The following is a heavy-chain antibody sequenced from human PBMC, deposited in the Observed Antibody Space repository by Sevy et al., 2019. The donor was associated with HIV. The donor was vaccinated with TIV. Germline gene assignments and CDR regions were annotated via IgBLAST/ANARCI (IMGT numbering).Heavy chain of an antibody. CDR2: LSWNSASI. CDR1: GFTFDDYA. V-gene: IGHV3-9*01. D-gene: IGHD2-8*01. CDR3: ARDRDDGYCTNGVCFNFDN. J-gene: IGHJ4*01. Sequence: GGSLRLTCAASGFTFDDYAMHWVRQAPGKGLEWVSGLSWNSASIDYADSVKGRFTISRDNAKNSLYLQMKSLRAEDTALYYCARDRDDGYCTNGVCFNFDNWGQGTLVTVSS.